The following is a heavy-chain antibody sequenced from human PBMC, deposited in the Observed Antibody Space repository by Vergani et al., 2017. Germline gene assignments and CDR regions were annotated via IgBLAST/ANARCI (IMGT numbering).Heavy chain of an antibody. Sequence: QVQLVESGGGVVQPGRSLRLSCAASGFTFSSYGMHWVRQAPGKGLEWVAVIWYDGSNKYYADSVKGRFTISRDNSKNTLYLQMNSLRAEDTAVYYCAKDGYSSSWYYAFDIWGQGTMVTVSS. CDR1: GFTFSSYG. J-gene: IGHJ3*02. CDR2: IWYDGSNK. D-gene: IGHD6-13*01. CDR3: AKDGYSSSWYYAFDI. V-gene: IGHV3-33*06.